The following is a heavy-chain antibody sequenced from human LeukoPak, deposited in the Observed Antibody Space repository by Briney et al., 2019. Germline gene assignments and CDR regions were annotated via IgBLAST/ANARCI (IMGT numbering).Heavy chain of an antibody. Sequence: GGSLRLSCAASGFTFSTYAMSWVRQAPGKGLEWVSTVANSGVDTYYADSVRGRFTISRDNSRNTVYLQINSLRAEDTAVYYCAKSHSVAQRGYFDYWAREPWSPSPQ. CDR3: AKSHSVAQRGYFDY. D-gene: IGHD4-23*01. J-gene: IGHJ4*02. CDR1: GFTFSTYA. V-gene: IGHV3-23*01. CDR2: VANSGVDT.